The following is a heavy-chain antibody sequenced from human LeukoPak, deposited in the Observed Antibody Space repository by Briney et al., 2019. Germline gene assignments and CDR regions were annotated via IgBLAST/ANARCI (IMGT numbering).Heavy chain of an antibody. CDR2: VYPAESNT. D-gene: IGHD3-10*01. Sequence: GESLKISCKGSGYTFTNFWIGWVRQMPGKGLEWMGFVYPAESNTKYSPSFQGQVTISADKSISTVYLQWSSLKASDTAMYYCARTSITMVRGVKTNNAFDIWGQGTMVTVSS. V-gene: IGHV5-51*01. CDR3: ARTSITMVRGVKTNNAFDI. J-gene: IGHJ3*02. CDR1: GYTFTNFW.